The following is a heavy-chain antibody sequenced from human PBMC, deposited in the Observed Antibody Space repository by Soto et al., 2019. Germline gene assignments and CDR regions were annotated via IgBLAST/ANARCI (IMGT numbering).Heavy chain of an antibody. Sequence: GGSLRLSCAASGITFSSYAMSWVRQAPGKGLQWISYISSSSNTIYYADSVKGRFTISRDYAKNSLYLQMNSLTDEDTAVYYCVRRAPGDQTYFWYGMDVWGQGTTVTVSS. CDR3: VRRAPGDQTYFWYGMDV. CDR2: ISSSSNTI. CDR1: GITFSSYA. J-gene: IGHJ6*02. D-gene: IGHD7-27*01. V-gene: IGHV3-48*02.